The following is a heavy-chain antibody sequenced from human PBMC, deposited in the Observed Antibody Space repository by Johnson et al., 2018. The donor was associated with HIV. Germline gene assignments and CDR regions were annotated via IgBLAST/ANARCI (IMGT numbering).Heavy chain of an antibody. V-gene: IGHV3-30*02. CDR3: AKDNIVVVSRDAFDI. CDR2: IRFDGSNK. J-gene: IGHJ3*02. CDR1: GFPFSNYG. D-gene: IGHD2-15*01. Sequence: QVLLVESGGGLVQPGGSLRLSCAASGFPFSNYGMHWVRQAPGKGLEWVAFIRFDGSNKYYVDSVKGRFTISRDNSKNTLYLQMNSLRAEDTAVYYCAKDNIVVVSRDAFDIWGQGTMVTVSS.